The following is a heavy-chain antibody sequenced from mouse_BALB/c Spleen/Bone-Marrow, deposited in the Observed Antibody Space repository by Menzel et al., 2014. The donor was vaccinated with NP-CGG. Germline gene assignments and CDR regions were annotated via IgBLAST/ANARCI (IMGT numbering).Heavy chain of an antibody. V-gene: IGHV10-1*02. CDR1: GFTFNTYA. CDR3: VVYYYYAMDY. J-gene: IGHJ4*01. D-gene: IGHD2-1*01. CDR2: IRSKSNNYAT. Sequence: EVKLVESGGGLVQPKGSLKLSCAASGFTFNTYAMNWVRQAPGKGLEWVARIRSKSNNYATYYADSVKDRFTISRDDSQSMLYPQMNNLKTEDTAMYYCVVYYYYAMDYWGQGTSVTVSS.